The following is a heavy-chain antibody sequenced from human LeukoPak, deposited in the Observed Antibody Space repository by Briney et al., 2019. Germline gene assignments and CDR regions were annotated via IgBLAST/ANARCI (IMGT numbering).Heavy chain of an antibody. Sequence: PGGSLRLSCVASGFTFSNYWMSWVRQPPGKGLEWVAFIRYDGSNKYYADSVKGRFTISRDNSKNTLYVQMNSLRAEDTAVYYCARLSNSNPINPFDYWGQGTLVTVSS. CDR3: ARLSNSNPINPFDY. D-gene: IGHD4-11*01. CDR2: IRYDGSNK. V-gene: IGHV3-30*02. J-gene: IGHJ4*02. CDR1: GFTFSNYW.